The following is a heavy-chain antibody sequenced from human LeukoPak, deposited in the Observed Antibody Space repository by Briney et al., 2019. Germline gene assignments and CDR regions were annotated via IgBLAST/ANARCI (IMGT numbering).Heavy chain of an antibody. CDR1: GFTFSSYA. CDR3: AAISGSYKFFQH. CDR2: ISGRGDST. Sequence: GGSLRLSCAASGFTFSSYAMSWVRQAPGKGLEWVSAISGRGDSTYYADSVKGQFTISRDNSKNTLYVQMNSLRAEDTAVYYCAAISGSYKFFQHWGQGTLVTVSS. V-gene: IGHV3-23*01. D-gene: IGHD1-26*01. J-gene: IGHJ1*01.